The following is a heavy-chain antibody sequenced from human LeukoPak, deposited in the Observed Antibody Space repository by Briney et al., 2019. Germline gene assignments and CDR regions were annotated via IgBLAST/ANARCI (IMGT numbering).Heavy chain of an antibody. Sequence: PSETLSLTCAVYGGSFSGYYWSWIRQPPGKGLEWIGEINHSGSTNYNPSLKSRVTISVDASKNQFSLRLSSVTAADTAVYYCARQDYGEVNWGQGTLVTASS. D-gene: IGHD4-17*01. CDR1: GGSFSGYY. J-gene: IGHJ4*02. CDR2: INHSGST. CDR3: ARQDYGEVN. V-gene: IGHV4-34*01.